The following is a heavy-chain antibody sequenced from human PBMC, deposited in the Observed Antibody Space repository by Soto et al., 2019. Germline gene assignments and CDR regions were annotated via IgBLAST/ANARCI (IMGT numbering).Heavy chain of an antibody. Sequence: QVQLVQSGAEVKKPGSPVKVSCKASGGTFSSYIITWVRQAPGQGLEWMGRIIPILDMTYYAQRFQGRVTITADKSTSTAYMELSGLRSEDSAVYFCAKSPNPGSATSSSYGMDVWGQGTTVTVSS. CDR1: GGTFSSYI. V-gene: IGHV1-69*02. J-gene: IGHJ6*02. CDR2: IIPILDMT. D-gene: IGHD7-27*01. CDR3: AKSPNPGSATSSSYGMDV.